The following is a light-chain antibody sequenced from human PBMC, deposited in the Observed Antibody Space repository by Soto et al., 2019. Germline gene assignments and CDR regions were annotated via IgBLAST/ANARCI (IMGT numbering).Light chain of an antibody. CDR3: AAWDDSLSGV. CDR2: RND. CDR1: SSNVGINY. V-gene: IGLV1-47*01. J-gene: IGLJ3*02. Sequence: QAVVTQPPSASGTPGQRVTISCSGSSSNVGINYVYWYQQVPGTAPKLLIYRNDQRPSGVPDRFSASKSGTSASLAISGLRSEDEADYYCAAWDDSLSGVFGGGTKLTVL.